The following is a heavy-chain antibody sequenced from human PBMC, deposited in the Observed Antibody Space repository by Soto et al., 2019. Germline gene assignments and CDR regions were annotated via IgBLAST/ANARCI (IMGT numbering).Heavy chain of an antibody. D-gene: IGHD3-22*01. CDR3: ARAFFYQGSDSRGYSFDAFDF. Sequence: QVQLVQSGAEVKKPGASVKVSCKASGYTFTSSGMSWVRQAPGQGLEWMGWISAHTGSSEYAQRFQGRVTMTTDRSACTAYVELRSLRSDVTAVYYCARAFFYQGSDSRGYSFDAFDFWGPGTLVTVSS. CDR2: ISAHTGSS. V-gene: IGHV1-18*01. J-gene: IGHJ3*01. CDR1: GYTFTSSG.